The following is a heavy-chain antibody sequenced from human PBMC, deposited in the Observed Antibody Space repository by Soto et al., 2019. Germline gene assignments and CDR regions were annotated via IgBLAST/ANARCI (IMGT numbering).Heavy chain of an antibody. V-gene: IGHV4-34*01. J-gene: IGHJ4*02. D-gene: IGHD6-19*01. CDR1: GGSFSGYY. CDR3: ARASSGWRSRPFDY. CDR2: INHSGST. Sequence: QVQLQQWGAGLLKPSETLSLTCAVYGGSFSGYYWSWIRQPPGKGLEWIGEINHSGSTNYNPSLKGRVTISVDTSKNQFSLKLSSVTAADTAVYYCARASSGWRSRPFDYWGQGTLVTVSS.